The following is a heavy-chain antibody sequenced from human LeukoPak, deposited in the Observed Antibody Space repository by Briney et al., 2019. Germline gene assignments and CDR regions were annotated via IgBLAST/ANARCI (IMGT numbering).Heavy chain of an antibody. V-gene: IGHV3-7*03. CDR1: GFTFSSYC. J-gene: IGHJ5*02. Sequence: GGSLRLSCAACGFTFSSYCMSWVRQAPGKGLEWVANIKQDGSEKYYVDSVKGRFTISRDNAKNSLYLQMNSLRAEDTAVYYCARARQYYDILTGYYREFWFDPWGQGTLVTVSS. D-gene: IGHD3-9*01. CDR3: ARARQYYDILTGYYREFWFDP. CDR2: IKQDGSEK.